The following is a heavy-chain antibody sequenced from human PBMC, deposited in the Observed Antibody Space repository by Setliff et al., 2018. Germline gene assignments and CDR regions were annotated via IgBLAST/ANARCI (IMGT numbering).Heavy chain of an antibody. CDR3: ARAPPNRYSGSYEYFYMDV. D-gene: IGHD1-26*01. CDR1: GGSISSYY. CDR2: IYTRGST. J-gene: IGHJ6*03. Sequence: SETLSLTCSVSGGSISSYYWSWIRQPPGKGLEWIGYIYTRGSTNYNPSLQSRVTLSVDTSKNQFSLKVSSVTAADTAVNYCARAPPNRYSGSYEYFYMDVWGKGTTVTVSS. V-gene: IGHV4-4*08.